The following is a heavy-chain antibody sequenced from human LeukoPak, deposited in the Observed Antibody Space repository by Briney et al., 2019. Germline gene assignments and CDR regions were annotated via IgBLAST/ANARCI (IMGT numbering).Heavy chain of an antibody. CDR2: INHSGST. CDR1: GGSFSGYY. CDR3: ARGGRSLVAAQFDL. D-gene: IGHD2-15*01. Sequence: SETLSLTCAVYGGSFSGYYWSWVRQPPGKGLEWIGEINHSGSTNYNPSLKSRVTISVDTSKNQFSLKLSSVTAADTAVYYCARGGRSLVAAQFDLWGRGTLVTVSS. V-gene: IGHV4-34*01. J-gene: IGHJ2*01.